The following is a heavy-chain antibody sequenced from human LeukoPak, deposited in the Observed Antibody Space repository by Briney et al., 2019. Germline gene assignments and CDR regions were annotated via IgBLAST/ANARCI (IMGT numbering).Heavy chain of an antibody. D-gene: IGHD3-22*01. Sequence: PGGTLRLSCVASGFTFRSYAMSWVRRAPGQGLEWVSAVTRNGDTTYYADSVKGRFTISRDNSKNTLYLQMNSLRAEDTAVYYCARDRDSSGYSSDAFDIWGQGTMVTVSS. J-gene: IGHJ3*02. CDR1: GFTFRSYA. CDR2: VTRNGDTT. V-gene: IGHV3-23*01. CDR3: ARDRDSSGYSSDAFDI.